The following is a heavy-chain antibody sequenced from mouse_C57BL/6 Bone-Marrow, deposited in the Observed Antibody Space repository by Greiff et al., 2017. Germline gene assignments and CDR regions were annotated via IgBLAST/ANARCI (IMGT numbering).Heavy chain of an antibody. V-gene: IGHV1-62-2*01. D-gene: IGHD1-1*01. CDR2: FYPGSGSI. CDR3: ARHEEGYYYGSSRYFDV. J-gene: IGHJ1*03. CDR1: GYTFTEYT. Sequence: VQLQQSGAELVKPGASVKLSCKASGYTFTEYTIHWVKQRSGQGLEWIGWFYPGSGSIKYNEKFKDKATLTADKSSSTVYMELSRLTSEDSAVYFCARHEEGYYYGSSRYFDVWGTGTTVTVSS.